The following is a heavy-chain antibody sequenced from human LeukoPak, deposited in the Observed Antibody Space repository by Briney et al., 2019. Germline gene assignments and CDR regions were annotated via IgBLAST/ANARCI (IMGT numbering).Heavy chain of an antibody. D-gene: IGHD6-25*01. CDR3: ARNGNGYYFDY. CDR2: IYDSGST. CDR1: GGSISSINW. V-gene: IGHV4-4*02. Sequence: SETLSLTCAVSGGSISSINWFSWVRQPPGKGLEWIGEIYDSGSTNYNPSLKSRVTISVDKSKNQFSLRLSSVTAADTAVYYCARNGNGYYFDYWGQGTLVTVSS. J-gene: IGHJ4*02.